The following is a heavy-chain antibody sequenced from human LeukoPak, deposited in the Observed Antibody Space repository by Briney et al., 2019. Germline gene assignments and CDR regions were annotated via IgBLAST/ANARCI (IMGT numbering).Heavy chain of an antibody. J-gene: IGHJ6*02. CDR2: INPNSGGT. V-gene: IGHV1-2*04. D-gene: IGHD3-10*01. CDR1: GYTFTGYY. CDR3: ARVPMGGDYYYGMDV. Sequence: ASVKVSCKASGYTFTGYYMHWVRQAPGQGLEWMGWINPNSGGTNYAQKFQGWVTMTRDTSISTAYMELSRLRSDDTAVYYCARVPMGGDYYYGMDVWGQGTTVTVSS.